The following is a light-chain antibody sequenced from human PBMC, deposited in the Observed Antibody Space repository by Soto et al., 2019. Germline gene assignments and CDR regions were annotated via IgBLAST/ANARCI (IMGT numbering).Light chain of an antibody. V-gene: IGKV1-16*02. CDR2: GAS. Sequence: DIQMTQSPSSLSASVGDRVTITCRASQSIANYLNWYQQRPGNAPKLLIYGASTLHSGVPSNFSGSGSGTDFTLTISSLQTDDFSTYYCQQYHSYWTFGQGTKVDIK. J-gene: IGKJ1*01. CDR3: QQYHSYWT. CDR1: QSIANY.